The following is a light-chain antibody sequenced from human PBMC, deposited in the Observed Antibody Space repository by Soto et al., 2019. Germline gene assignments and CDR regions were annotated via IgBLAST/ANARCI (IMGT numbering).Light chain of an antibody. J-gene: IGKJ5*01. Sequence: EIVLTQSPATLSLSPGERATLSCRASQSVSSYLAWYQQKPGQAPRLLIYDASNRATGIPARFSGSGSGTDFTLTISSLEPEDFAVYYCQQRGDWPRITFGQGTRLEI. CDR3: QQRGDWPRIT. CDR1: QSVSSY. CDR2: DAS. V-gene: IGKV3-11*01.